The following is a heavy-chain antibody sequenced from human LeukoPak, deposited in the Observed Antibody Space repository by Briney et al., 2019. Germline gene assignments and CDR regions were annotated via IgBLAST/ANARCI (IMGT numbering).Heavy chain of an antibody. CDR1: GFTFSSYA. CDR2: ISGSGGSI. CDR3: AKDTVAVAGYTDY. V-gene: IGHV3-23*01. D-gene: IGHD6-19*01. J-gene: IGHJ4*02. Sequence: GGSLRLSCAASGFTFSSYAMSWVRQAPGKGLEWVSAISGSGGSIYYADSVKGRFTISRDNSKNTLYLQMNSRRAEDTAVYYCAKDTVAVAGYTDYWGQGTLVTVSS.